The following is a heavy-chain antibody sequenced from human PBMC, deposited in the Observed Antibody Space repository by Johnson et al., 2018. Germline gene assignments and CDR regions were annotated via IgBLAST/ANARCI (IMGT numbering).Heavy chain of an antibody. D-gene: IGHD2-2*01. J-gene: IGHJ6*03. CDR3: ARVLVPTYCISTSCYGAYYYYMDV. CDR1: GFTFSSYA. V-gene: IGHV3-30-3*01. CDR2: ISYDGSNK. Sequence: QVQLVQSGGGVVQPGRSLRLSCAASGFTFSSYAMHLVRQAPGKGLEWVAVISYDGSNKYYADSVKGRFTIPRDNSKNTMYLQMNSLRAEDTAVYYCARVLVPTYCISTSCYGAYYYYMDVWGKGTTVTVSS.